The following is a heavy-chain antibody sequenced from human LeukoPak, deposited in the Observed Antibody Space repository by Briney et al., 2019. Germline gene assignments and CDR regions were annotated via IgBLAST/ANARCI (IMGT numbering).Heavy chain of an antibody. CDR2: ISGSGGST. CDR3: AKAQKQLWSRSDY. CDR1: GFTFSSYA. J-gene: IGHJ4*02. D-gene: IGHD5-18*01. V-gene: IGHV3-23*01. Sequence: GGSLRLSCAASGFTFSSYAMSWVRQAPWKGLEWVSVISGSGGSTYYADSVKGRFTISRDNSKNTLYLQMNSLRAEDTAVYYCAKAQKQLWSRSDYWGQGTLVTVSS.